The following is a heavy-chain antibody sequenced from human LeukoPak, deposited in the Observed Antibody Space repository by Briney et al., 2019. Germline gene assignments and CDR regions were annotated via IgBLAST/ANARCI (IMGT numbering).Heavy chain of an antibody. CDR3: ARHHPGESYGYLYDY. D-gene: IGHD5-18*01. CDR1: GGSISSGGYY. V-gene: IGHV4-31*03. Sequence: SETLSLTCTVSGGSISSGGYYWSWIRQHPGKGLEWIGYIYYSGSTYYNPSLKSRVTISVDTSKNQFSLKLSSVTAADTAVYYCARHHPGESYGYLYDYWGQGTLVTVSS. CDR2: IYYSGST. J-gene: IGHJ4*02.